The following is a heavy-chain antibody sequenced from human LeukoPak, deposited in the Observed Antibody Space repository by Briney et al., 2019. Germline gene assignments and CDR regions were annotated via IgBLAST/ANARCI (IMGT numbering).Heavy chain of an antibody. D-gene: IGHD5-12*01. CDR1: GYSISSGYY. CDR3: ARFADIVATIPIDYFDY. CDR2: IYHSGST. V-gene: IGHV4-38-2*02. Sequence: SETLSLTCTVSGYSISSGYYWGWIRQPPGKGLEWIGSIYHSGSTYYNPSLKSRVTISVDTSKNQFSLKLSSVTAADTAVYYCARFADIVATIPIDYFDYWGQGTLVTVSS. J-gene: IGHJ4*02.